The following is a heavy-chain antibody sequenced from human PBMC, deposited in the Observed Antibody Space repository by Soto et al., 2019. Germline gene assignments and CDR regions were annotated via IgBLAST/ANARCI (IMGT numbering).Heavy chain of an antibody. CDR2: IYYRGST. Sequence: PSETLGVGSIFPGGSISSHYWIWVWQAPGKGLDWIGHIYYRGSTSYNPSLRSRSTISVDTSNNQLSLKLNSVTTADTAVYYCARDGREASGMDVWGQGTKVTVSS. CDR3: ARDGREASGMDV. J-gene: IGHJ6*01. V-gene: IGHV4-59*11. CDR1: GGSISSHY. D-gene: IGHD1-26*01.